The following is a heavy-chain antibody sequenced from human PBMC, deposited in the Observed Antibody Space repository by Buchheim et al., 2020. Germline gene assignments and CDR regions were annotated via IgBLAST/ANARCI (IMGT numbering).Heavy chain of an antibody. V-gene: IGHV4-34*01. J-gene: IGHJ6*02. CDR2: INHSGST. D-gene: IGHD3-22*01. Sequence: VQLQQWGAGLLKPSETLSLTCAVYGGSFSGYYWSWIRQPPGKGLEWIGEINHSGSTNYNPSLKSRVTISVDTSKNQFSLKLSSVTAADTAVYYCAAPSYYYDSSGKPYYGMDVWGQGTT. CDR3: AAPSYYYDSSGKPYYGMDV. CDR1: GGSFSGYY.